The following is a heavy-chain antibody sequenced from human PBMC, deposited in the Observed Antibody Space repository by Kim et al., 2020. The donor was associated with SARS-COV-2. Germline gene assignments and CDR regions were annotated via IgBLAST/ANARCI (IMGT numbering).Heavy chain of an antibody. V-gene: IGHV3-23*01. D-gene: IGHD2-2*03. CDR2: ISGSGGST. J-gene: IGHJ5*02. CDR1: GFTFSSYA. CDR3: AKDRGYCSSTSCYRNWFDP. Sequence: GGSLRLSCAASGFTFSSYAMSWVRQAPGKGLEWVSAISGSGGSTYYADSVKGRFTISRDNSKNTLYLQMNSLRAEDTAVYYCAKDRGYCSSTSCYRNWFDPWGQGTLVTVSS.